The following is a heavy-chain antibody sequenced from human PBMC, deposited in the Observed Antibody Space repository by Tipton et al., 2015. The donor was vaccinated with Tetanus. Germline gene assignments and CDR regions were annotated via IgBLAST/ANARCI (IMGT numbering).Heavy chain of an antibody. Sequence: TLSLTCTVSGGSVRSGDYSWNWIRQPPGKGLEWLAYVSYSGSTNSNYSPKSRITISQDTSKNQFSLRLTSVTAADTAVYYCARANNEVPKKGPFDSWGQGSLVIVSS. D-gene: IGHD1-1*01. J-gene: IGHJ4*02. CDR2: VSYSGST. CDR3: ARANNEVPKKGPFDS. V-gene: IGHV4-61*08. CDR1: GGSVRSGDYS.